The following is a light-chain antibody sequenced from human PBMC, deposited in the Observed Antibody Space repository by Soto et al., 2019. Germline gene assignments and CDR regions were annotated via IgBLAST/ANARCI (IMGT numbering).Light chain of an antibody. J-gene: IGLJ1*01. CDR3: SSYTTDTIV. CDR2: EVT. CDR1: SSAFGAYKY. V-gene: IGLV2-14*01. Sequence: LAQPASVSGSPGQSITISCTGSSSAFGAYKYVSWYQQHPGKAPKLMIYEVTNRPSGVSNRFSGSKSGNTASLTISGLQAEDEADYYCSSYTTDTIVFGTGTKVTVL.